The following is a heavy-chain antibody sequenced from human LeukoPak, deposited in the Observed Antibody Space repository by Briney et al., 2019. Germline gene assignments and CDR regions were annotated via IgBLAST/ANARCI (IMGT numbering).Heavy chain of an antibody. CDR1: GYTFTSYA. J-gene: IGHJ6*02. CDR3: ARDSDFVGYCSGGSCYYYGMDV. CDR2: INAGNGNT. Sequence: GASVKVSCKASGYTFTSYAMHWVRQAPGQRLEWMGWINAGNGNTKYSQKFQGRVTITRDTSASTAYMELSSLRSEDTAVYYCARDSDFVGYCSGGSCYYYGMDVWGQGTTVTVSS. V-gene: IGHV1-3*01. D-gene: IGHD2-15*01.